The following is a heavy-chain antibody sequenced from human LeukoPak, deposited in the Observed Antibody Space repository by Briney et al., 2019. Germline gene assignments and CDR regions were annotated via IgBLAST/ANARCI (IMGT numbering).Heavy chain of an antibody. CDR1: GYSISSGYY. CDR3: ARDIQSYYFDY. J-gene: IGHJ4*02. Sequence: SETLSLTCTVSGYSISSGYYWGWIRQPPGKGLEWIGSIYHSGSTYYNPSLKSRVTISVDTSKNQFSLKLSSVTAADTAVYYCARDIQSYYFDYWGQGTLVTVSS. V-gene: IGHV4-38-2*02. CDR2: IYHSGST. D-gene: IGHD5-18*01.